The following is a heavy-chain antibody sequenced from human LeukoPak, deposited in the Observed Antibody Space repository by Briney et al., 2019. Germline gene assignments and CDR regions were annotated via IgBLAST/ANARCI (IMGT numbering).Heavy chain of an antibody. V-gene: IGHV3-53*01. D-gene: IGHD3-3*01. Sequence: GGSLRLSCAASGFTVSSNYMSWVRQAPGKGLEWVSVIYSGGSTYYADSMKGRFTISRDNSKNTLYLQMNSLRAEDTAVYYCAISTSLTVSYYDFWSGYPRDYYYGMDVWGQGTTVTVSS. CDR2: IYSGGST. CDR1: GFTVSSNY. CDR3: AISTSLTVSYYDFWSGYPRDYYYGMDV. J-gene: IGHJ6*02.